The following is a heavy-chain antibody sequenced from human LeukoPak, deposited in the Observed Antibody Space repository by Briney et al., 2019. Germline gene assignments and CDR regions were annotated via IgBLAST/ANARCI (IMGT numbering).Heavy chain of an antibody. CDR2: ISYDGSNK. J-gene: IGHJ4*02. V-gene: IGHV3-30*18. CDR3: AKDPYYGSGSRKPKYYFDY. CDR1: GFTFSSYG. D-gene: IGHD3-10*01. Sequence: GGSLRLSCAASGFTFSSYGMHWVRQAPGKGLEWVAVISYDGSNKYYADSVKGRFTISRDNSKNTLYLQMNSLRAEDTAVYYCAKDPYYGSGSRKPKYYFDYWGQGTLVTVSS.